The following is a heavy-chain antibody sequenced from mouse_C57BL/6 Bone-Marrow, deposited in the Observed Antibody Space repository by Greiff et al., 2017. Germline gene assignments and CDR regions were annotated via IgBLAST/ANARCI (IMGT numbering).Heavy chain of an antibody. CDR2: IHPNSGST. Sequence: QVQLQQPGAELVKPGASVKLSCKASGYTFTSYWMHWVKQRPGQGLEWIGMIHPNSGSTNYNEKFKSKATLTVDKSSSTAYMQLSSLTSEDSAVYYCASSSSSVYWYFDVWGTGTTVTVSS. CDR1: GYTFTSYW. V-gene: IGHV1-64*01. CDR3: ASSSSSVYWYFDV. D-gene: IGHD1-1*01. J-gene: IGHJ1*03.